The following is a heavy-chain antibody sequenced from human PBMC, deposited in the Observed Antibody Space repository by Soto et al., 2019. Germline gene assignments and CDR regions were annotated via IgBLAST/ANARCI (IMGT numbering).Heavy chain of an antibody. V-gene: IGHV4-34*01. J-gene: IGHJ4*02. D-gene: IGHD3-3*01. CDR2: INHSGST. Sequence: SETLSLTCAVYGGSFSGYYWSWIRQPPGKGLEWIGEINHSGSTNYNPSLKSRVTISVDTSKNQFSLKLSSVTAADTAVYYCARITILPNWGQGTLVTVSS. CDR3: ARITILPN. CDR1: GGSFSGYY.